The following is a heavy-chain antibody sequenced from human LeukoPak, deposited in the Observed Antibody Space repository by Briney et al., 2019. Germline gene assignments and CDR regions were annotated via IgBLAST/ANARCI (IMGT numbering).Heavy chain of an antibody. CDR2: ISSSGSTI. J-gene: IGHJ4*02. CDR1: GFTFSDYY. Sequence: PGGSLRLSCAASGFTFSDYYMSWIRQAPGKGLEWVSYISSSGSTIYYADSVRGRFTISSDIFKNTLYLQMNGLRADDTALYYCAKGLERESRLDSWSQGTLVTVSS. D-gene: IGHD1-1*01. V-gene: IGHV3-11*01. CDR3: AKGLERESRLDS.